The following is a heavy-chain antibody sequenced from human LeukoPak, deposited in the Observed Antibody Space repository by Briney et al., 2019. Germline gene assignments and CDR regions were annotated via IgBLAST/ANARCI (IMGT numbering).Heavy chain of an antibody. CDR3: ARPSGSGWHALGY. J-gene: IGHJ4*02. V-gene: IGHV1-18*04. Sequence: ASVKVSCKASGYTFINYGISWGGQAPGLGREGMGWTSYNGNTKYAHNFQDRVTMTTDTSTTTAYMELRSLESDDTAVYYCARPSGSGWHALGYWGQGTLVTVSS. CDR1: GYTFINYG. D-gene: IGHD6-19*01. CDR2: TSYNGNT.